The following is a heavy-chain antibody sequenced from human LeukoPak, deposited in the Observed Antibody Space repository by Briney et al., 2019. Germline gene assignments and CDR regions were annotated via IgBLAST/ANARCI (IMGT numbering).Heavy chain of an antibody. CDR2: ISSSSSYI. Sequence: GGSLRLSCAASGFTFSSYSMNWVRQAPGKGLEWVSSISSSSSYIYYADSVKGRFTISRDNAKNSLYLQMNSLRAEDTAVYYCARALTYSSRSVSAFDIWGQGTMVTVSS. V-gene: IGHV3-21*01. J-gene: IGHJ3*02. D-gene: IGHD6-13*01. CDR3: ARALTYSSRSVSAFDI. CDR1: GFTFSSYS.